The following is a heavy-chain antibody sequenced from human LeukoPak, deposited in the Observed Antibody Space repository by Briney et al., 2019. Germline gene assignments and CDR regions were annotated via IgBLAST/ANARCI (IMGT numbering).Heavy chain of an antibody. CDR3: ARVSWNYWFDP. J-gene: IGHJ5*02. CDR1: DGSISSYY. CDR2: IYDSGST. V-gene: IGHV4-59*12. D-gene: IGHD1-7*01. Sequence: SETLSLTCTVSDGSISSYYWSWIRQPPGKGLEWIGHIYDSGSTNYNPSLKSRVTISVDTSKDQFSLKLSSVTAADTAVYYCARVSWNYWFDPWGQGTLVTVSS.